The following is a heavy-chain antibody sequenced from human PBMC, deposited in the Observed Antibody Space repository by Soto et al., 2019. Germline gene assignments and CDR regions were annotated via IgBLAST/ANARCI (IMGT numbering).Heavy chain of an antibody. CDR2: FYYSGST. CDR3: PRPIEGGSSGYYH. V-gene: IGHV4-39*01. D-gene: IGHD3-22*01. Sequence: PSETLSLTCTVSGGSISSSNYYWAWIRQPPGKGLEWIGSFYYSGSTYYKPSLKSRVSISVDTSKNQFSLKLSSVTAADTAVNYCPRPIEGGSSGYYHWGQGTLVTVSS. J-gene: IGHJ5*02. CDR1: GGSISSSNYY.